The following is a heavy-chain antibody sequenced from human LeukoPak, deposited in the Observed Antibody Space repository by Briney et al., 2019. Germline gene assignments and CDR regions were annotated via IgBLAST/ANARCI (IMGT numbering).Heavy chain of an antibody. CDR1: GGSISSYY. CDR3: ARGAFGNWPLDWYSDL. V-gene: IGHV4-59*01. Sequence: SETLSLTCTVSGGSISSYYWSWIRQPPGKGLEWIGYIYYSGSANYNPSLKSRVTISVDTSKNQFSLKPSSVTAADTAVYYCARGAFGNWPLDWYSDLWGRGTLVTVSS. D-gene: IGHD1-1*01. CDR2: IYYSGSA. J-gene: IGHJ2*01.